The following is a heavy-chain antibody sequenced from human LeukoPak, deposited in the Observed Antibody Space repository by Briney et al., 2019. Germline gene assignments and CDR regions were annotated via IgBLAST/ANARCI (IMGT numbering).Heavy chain of an antibody. CDR1: GFTFSSYA. V-gene: IGHV3-23*01. CDR3: AKGDYDYVWGSYRPNDAFDI. CDR2: ISGSGGST. J-gene: IGHJ3*02. D-gene: IGHD3-16*02. Sequence: GGSLRLSCAASGFTFSSYAMSWVRQAPGKGLEWVSAISGSGGSTYYADSVKGRFTISRDNSKNTLYLQMNSLRAEATAVYYCAKGDYDYVWGSYRPNDAFDIWGQGTMVTVSS.